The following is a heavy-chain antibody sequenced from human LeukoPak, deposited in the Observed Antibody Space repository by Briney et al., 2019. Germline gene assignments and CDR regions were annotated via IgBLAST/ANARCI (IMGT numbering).Heavy chain of an antibody. V-gene: IGHV4-59*01. D-gene: IGHD3-22*01. Sequence: SETLSLTCTVSGGSISSYYWGWIRQPPGKGLEWIGSIYYSGSTNYNPSLKSRVTISVDTSKNQFSLKLSSVTAADTAVYYCARGLGYYDSSVGYWGQGTLVTVSS. CDR3: ARGLGYYDSSVGY. CDR2: IYYSGST. J-gene: IGHJ4*02. CDR1: GGSISSYY.